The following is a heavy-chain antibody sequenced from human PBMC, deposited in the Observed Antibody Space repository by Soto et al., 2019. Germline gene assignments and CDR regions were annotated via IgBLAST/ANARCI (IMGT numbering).Heavy chain of an antibody. CDR2: ISGSGGST. D-gene: IGHD3-3*01. CDR3: AKEVILEWLLSSYYYYYMDV. CDR1: GFTFSSYA. Sequence: EVQLLESGGGLVQPGGSLRLSCTASGFTFSSYAMSWVRQAPGKGLEWVSAISGSGGSTYYADSVKGRFTISRDNSKNTLYLQMNSLRAKDTAVYYCAKEVILEWLLSSYYYYYMDVWGKGTTVTVSS. J-gene: IGHJ6*03. V-gene: IGHV3-23*01.